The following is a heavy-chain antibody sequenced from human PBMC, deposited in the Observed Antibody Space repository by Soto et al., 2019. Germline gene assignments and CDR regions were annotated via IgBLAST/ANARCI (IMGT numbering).Heavy chain of an antibody. CDR3: TRVHLGATTRNFDY. V-gene: IGHV3-72*01. D-gene: IGHD1-26*01. CDR2: VKNKANSYTT. CDR1: GFTFSDHY. Sequence: EVQLVESGGGLVQPGGSLRLSCAASGFTFSDHYMDWVRQAPGKGLEWVGRVKNKANSYTTEYAASVKGRCTISRDDSRDLLFLQMNSLKTDDTALYYCTRVHLGATTRNFDYWGQGALVTVSS. J-gene: IGHJ4*02.